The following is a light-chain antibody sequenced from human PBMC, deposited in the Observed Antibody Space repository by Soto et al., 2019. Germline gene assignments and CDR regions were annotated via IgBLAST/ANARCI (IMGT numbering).Light chain of an antibody. CDR3: QQYDNSPRT. CDR1: QNIRNY. Sequence: EIVLTQSPGTLSLSPGERATLSCRARQNIRNYLAWYQHKPGQAPRLLIYDASSRATGIPDKISGSGSGTDFTLTISGMEPEDFAVYYCQQYDNSPRTCVGGTRVEIK. J-gene: IGKJ4*01. CDR2: DAS. V-gene: IGKV3-20*01.